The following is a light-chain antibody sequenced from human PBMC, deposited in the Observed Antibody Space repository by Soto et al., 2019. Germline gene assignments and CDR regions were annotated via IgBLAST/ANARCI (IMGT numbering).Light chain of an antibody. CDR2: EVS. J-gene: IGLJ1*01. V-gene: IGLV2-14*01. Sequence: QSVLTQPASLSGSPGQSITISCTGTSSDVGGYNYASLYQHRPGKAPKLMIYEVSHRNSGVSNRFSGSKSGNTASLIISGLQAEDEADYYCSSYTSSSTLYVFGTGTKVTV. CDR1: SSDVGGYNY. CDR3: SSYTSSSTLYV.